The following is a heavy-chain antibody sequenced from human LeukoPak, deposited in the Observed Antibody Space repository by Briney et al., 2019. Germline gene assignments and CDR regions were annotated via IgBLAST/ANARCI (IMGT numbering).Heavy chain of an antibody. CDR1: GGSFSGYY. V-gene: IGHV4-34*01. Sequence: SETLSLTCAVYGGSFSGYYWSWIRQPPVKGLEWIGEINHSGSTNYNPSLKSRVTISVDKSKNQFSLKLSSVTAADTAVYYCARNVPAYYYMDVWDKGTTVTVSS. CDR3: ARNVPAYYYMDV. D-gene: IGHD6-6*01. CDR2: INHSGST. J-gene: IGHJ6*03.